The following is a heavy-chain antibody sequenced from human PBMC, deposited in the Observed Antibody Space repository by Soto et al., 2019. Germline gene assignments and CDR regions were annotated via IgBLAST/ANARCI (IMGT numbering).Heavy chain of an antibody. CDR3: ARDVSPTY. V-gene: IGHV4-59*01. J-gene: IGHJ4*02. Sequence: SETLSLTCIVSGDSISPYYWTWIRQPPGKGLEWIGHIYYSGSPNYNPSLKSRVTISVDTSKSQFSLKLSPVTAADTAVYYCARDVSPTYWGQGMLVTVSS. CDR2: IYYSGSP. CDR1: GDSISPYY.